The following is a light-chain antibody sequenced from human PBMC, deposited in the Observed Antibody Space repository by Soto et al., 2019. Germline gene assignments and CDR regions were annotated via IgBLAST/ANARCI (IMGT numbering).Light chain of an antibody. CDR2: GAA. CDR1: ESISNN. V-gene: IGKV3-15*01. CDR3: QQYNNWPGT. J-gene: IGKJ1*01. Sequence: EIVMTQSPATLSVSPGERATLSCRAGESISNNLAWYQQKPGQAHRLLIYGAATRAAGIPARFSGRGSGTEFTLTISSLQSEDFGVYYCQQYNNWPGTFGQGTKVEIK.